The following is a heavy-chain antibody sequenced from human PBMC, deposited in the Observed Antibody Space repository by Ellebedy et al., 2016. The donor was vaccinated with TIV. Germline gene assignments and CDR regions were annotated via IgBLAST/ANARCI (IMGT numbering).Heavy chain of an antibody. CDR1: GSTVSSNY. D-gene: IGHD3-3*01. V-gene: IGHV3-53*01. CDR2: IYSGGST. Sequence: GESLKISXATSGSTVSSNYMSWVRQAPGKGLEWVSVIYSGGSTFYADSVKGRFTISRDNSKNTLYLQMNSLRAEDTAVYYCATRDYDLWSGVSYYYYMDVWGKGTTVTVSS. J-gene: IGHJ6*03. CDR3: ATRDYDLWSGVSYYYYMDV.